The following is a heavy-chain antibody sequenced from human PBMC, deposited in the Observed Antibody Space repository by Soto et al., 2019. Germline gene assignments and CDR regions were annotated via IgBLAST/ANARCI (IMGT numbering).Heavy chain of an antibody. V-gene: IGHV3-7*01. D-gene: IGHD2-2*01. CDR3: ARDLYPPSD. Sequence: EVQLVDSGGGLVQPGGSLRLSCAASGFTFTNYWMTWVRQAPGKGLEWVANIKQDGSEKHYVESVKGRFTISRDNTKNSLYLQMNSLRAEDTGVYYCARDLYPPSDWGQGTLVTVSS. CDR1: GFTFTNYW. CDR2: IKQDGSEK. J-gene: IGHJ4*02.